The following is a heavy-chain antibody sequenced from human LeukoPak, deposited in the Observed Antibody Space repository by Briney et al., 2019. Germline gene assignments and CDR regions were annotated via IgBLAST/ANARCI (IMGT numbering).Heavy chain of an antibody. D-gene: IGHD2-2*01. Sequence: PSETPSLTCTVSGGSISSYYWSWIRQPPGKGLEWIGYIYYSGSTNYNPSLKSRVTISVDTSKNQFSLKLSSVTAADTAVYYCAGSYIVVVPAAIGNWFDPWGQGTLVTVSS. CDR2: IYYSGST. J-gene: IGHJ5*02. CDR1: GGSISSYY. V-gene: IGHV4-59*08. CDR3: AGSYIVVVPAAIGNWFDP.